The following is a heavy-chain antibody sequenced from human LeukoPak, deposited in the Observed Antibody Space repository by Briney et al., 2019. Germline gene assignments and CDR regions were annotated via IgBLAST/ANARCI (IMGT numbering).Heavy chain of an antibody. D-gene: IGHD2-2*01. CDR3: ARGIVVVPAAGYYFDY. J-gene: IGHJ4*02. V-gene: IGHV3-53*01. CDR2: IYSGGST. CDR1: GFTVSSNY. Sequence: GGSLRLSCAASGFTVSSNYMSWVRQAPGKGLEWVSVIYSGGSTYYADSVKGRFTISRDNSKNTLYLQMNSLRAEDTAVYYCARGIVVVPAAGYYFDYWGQGTLVTVSS.